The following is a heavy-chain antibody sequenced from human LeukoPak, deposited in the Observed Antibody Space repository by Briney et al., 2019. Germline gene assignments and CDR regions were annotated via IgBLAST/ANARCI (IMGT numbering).Heavy chain of an antibody. CDR1: GFTFDDYA. J-gene: IGHJ6*02. CDR2: ISWNSGSI. D-gene: IGHD1-26*01. V-gene: IGHV3-9*01. Sequence: GGSLRLYCAASGFTFDDYAMHWDRQAPGKGLEWVSGISWNSGSIGYADSVKGRFTISRDNAKNSLYLQMNSLRAEDTALYYCAKGFSGSYYYYGMDVWGQGTTVTVSS. CDR3: AKGFSGSYYYYGMDV.